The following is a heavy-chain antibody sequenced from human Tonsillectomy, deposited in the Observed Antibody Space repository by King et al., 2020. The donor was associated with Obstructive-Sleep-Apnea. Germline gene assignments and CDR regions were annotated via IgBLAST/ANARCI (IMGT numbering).Heavy chain of an antibody. CDR3: AKILATSTSHYYYYNAMDV. CDR1: GFTFSSYG. D-gene: IGHD5-12*01. V-gene: IGHV3-30*02. Sequence: VQLVESGGGVVQPGRSLRLSCAASGFTFSSYGMHWVRQAPGKGLEWVAFIRYDGSNKYFADSVKGRFTISRDNSENTLYLQMNSLRAEDTAVYYCAKILATSTSHYYYYNAMDVWGQGTTVTVSS. J-gene: IGHJ6*02. CDR2: IRYDGSNK.